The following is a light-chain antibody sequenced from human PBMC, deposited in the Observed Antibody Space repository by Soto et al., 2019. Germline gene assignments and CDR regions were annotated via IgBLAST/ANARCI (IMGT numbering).Light chain of an antibody. CDR1: QSVSSH. CDR2: DTS. Sequence: ETVLTQSPATLSLSPGERATLSCWASQSVSSHLAWYQQKPGQAARLLIYDTSNRATGVPARFSGSGSGTDFTLTISSLEPEDFAVYYCQQRNNWPPLYTFGQGTKLEIK. V-gene: IGKV3-11*01. CDR3: QQRNNWPPLYT. J-gene: IGKJ2*01.